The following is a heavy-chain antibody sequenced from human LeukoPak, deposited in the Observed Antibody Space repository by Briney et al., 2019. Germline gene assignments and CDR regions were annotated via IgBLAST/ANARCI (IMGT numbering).Heavy chain of an antibody. D-gene: IGHD1-14*01. CDR2: ISSSSSYI. Sequence: GGSLRLSCAASGFTFSTYSMNWVRQAPGKGLEWVSSISSSSSYIYYADSVRGRFAISRDNAKNSLYLQMNSLRAEDTAVYYCVRENHGSFDYWGQGSLVTVSS. J-gene: IGHJ4*02. CDR3: VRENHGSFDY. CDR1: GFTFSTYS. V-gene: IGHV3-21*01.